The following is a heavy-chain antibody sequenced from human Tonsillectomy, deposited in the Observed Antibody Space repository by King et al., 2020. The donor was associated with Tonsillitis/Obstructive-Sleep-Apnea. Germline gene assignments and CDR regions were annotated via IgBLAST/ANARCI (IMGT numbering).Heavy chain of an antibody. D-gene: IGHD3-3*01. Sequence: QLQESGPELVKPSETLSLTCTVSGGSISSYYWSWIRQPPGKGLEWIGYIYYSGSTNYNPSLKSRVTISVDTSKNQFSLKLSSVTAADTAVYYCAGAYRDFWSGYSDAFDIWGQGTMVTVSS. CDR1: GGSISSYY. J-gene: IGHJ3*02. CDR2: IYYSGST. CDR3: AGAYRDFWSGYSDAFDI. V-gene: IGHV4-59*08.